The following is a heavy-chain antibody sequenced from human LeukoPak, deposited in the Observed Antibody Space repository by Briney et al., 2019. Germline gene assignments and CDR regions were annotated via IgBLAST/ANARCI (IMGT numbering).Heavy chain of an antibody. CDR2: INWNGDRT. V-gene: IGHV3-20*04. CDR3: ARKGYYGSGTYLDY. CDR1: GFTFDDYG. D-gene: IGHD3-10*01. J-gene: IGHJ4*02. Sequence: GGSLRLSCAASGFTFDDYGMSWVRQAPGKGLEWVSGINWNGDRTGYADSVRGRFTISKDNAKNSLYLQMNSLRAEDTALYYCARKGYYGSGTYLDYWGQGTLVTVSS.